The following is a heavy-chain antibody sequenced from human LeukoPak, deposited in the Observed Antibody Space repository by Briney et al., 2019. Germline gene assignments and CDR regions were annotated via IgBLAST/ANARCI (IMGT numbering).Heavy chain of an antibody. V-gene: IGHV4-34*01. D-gene: IGHD6-19*01. J-gene: IGHJ4*02. CDR1: GGSLSGYS. Sequence: PSETLSLTCSVSGGSLSGYSWTWIRQSPGNGLEWIGEVNESGRSKYNPSLKSRVTMSVDTSKNQFSLKLSSVTAADTAVYYCARATFSSGWIYYFDYWGQGTLVTVSS. CDR3: ARATFSSGWIYYFDY. CDR2: VNESGRS.